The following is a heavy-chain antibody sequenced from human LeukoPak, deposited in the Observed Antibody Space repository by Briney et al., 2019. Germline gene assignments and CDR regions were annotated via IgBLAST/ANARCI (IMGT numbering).Heavy chain of an antibody. J-gene: IGHJ4*02. CDR3: AKAAGSSWYFDY. CDR1: GFTFSSYG. CDR2: IRYDGSNK. Sequence: GGSLRLSCAASGFTFSSYGMHWVRQAPGKGLEWVAFIRYDGSNKYYADSVKGRFTISRDNSKNTLYLQMNSLRAEDTAVYCCAKAAGSSWYFDYWGQGTLVTVSS. V-gene: IGHV3-30*02. D-gene: IGHD6-13*01.